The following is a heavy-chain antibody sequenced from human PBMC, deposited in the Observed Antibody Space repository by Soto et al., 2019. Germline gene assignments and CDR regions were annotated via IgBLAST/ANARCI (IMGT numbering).Heavy chain of an antibody. V-gene: IGHV3-73*01. J-gene: IGHJ4*02. CDR2: VRNKANSYAT. CDR1: GFTFSGSS. Sequence: GGSLRLSCAASGFTFSGSSVHWVRQASGKGLEWVGRVRNKANSYATAYAASVRGRFTISRDDSKNTAFLQMNSLNTEDTAVYYCISHSPEDMIRTWGQGTLVTVSS. D-gene: IGHD2-15*01. CDR3: ISHSPEDMIRT.